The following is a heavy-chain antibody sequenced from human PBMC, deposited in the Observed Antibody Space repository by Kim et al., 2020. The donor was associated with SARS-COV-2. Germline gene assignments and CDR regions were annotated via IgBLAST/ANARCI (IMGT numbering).Heavy chain of an antibody. CDR3: AKVKFTDSGSYSDY. V-gene: IGHV3-23*01. Sequence: YANPVTGRFTRSRDNSKSTQYLQTNSLSAEDTAVYYCAKVKFTDSGSYSDYWGQGTLVTVSS. D-gene: IGHD1-26*01. J-gene: IGHJ4*02.